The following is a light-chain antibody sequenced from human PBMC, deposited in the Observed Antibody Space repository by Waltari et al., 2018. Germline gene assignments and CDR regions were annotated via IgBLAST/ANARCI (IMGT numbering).Light chain of an antibody. Sequence: QSVLTPPPSTSGAPGQRITISCTGTRSNNGGGSYVSWYQQFPGTAPKLLIYENINRPSGVSDRFSGSKSGTSASLTITGLQSEDEADYYCSAWDTSLSAVLFGGGTRLTVL. CDR3: SAWDTSLSAVL. CDR2: ENI. J-gene: IGLJ2*01. V-gene: IGLV1-40*01. CDR1: RSNNGGGSY.